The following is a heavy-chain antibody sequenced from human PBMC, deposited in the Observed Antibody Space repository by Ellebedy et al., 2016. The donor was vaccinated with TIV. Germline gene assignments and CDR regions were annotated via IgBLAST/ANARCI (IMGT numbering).Heavy chain of an antibody. Sequence: ESLKISXTVSGASISSSYWSWIRQPPGKALEWVAFIYHTGNTNYNPSLKSRVTTSVDTSKNQFSLKLSSVTAADTAVYYCARGYYDSRGYSNPFDIWGQGTMVTVSS. CDR2: IYHTGNT. CDR3: ARGYYDSRGYSNPFDI. D-gene: IGHD3-22*01. CDR1: GASISSSY. V-gene: IGHV4-59*01. J-gene: IGHJ3*02.